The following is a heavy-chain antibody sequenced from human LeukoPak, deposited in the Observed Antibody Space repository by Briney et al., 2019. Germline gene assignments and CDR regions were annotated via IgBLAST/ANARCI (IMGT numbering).Heavy chain of an antibody. CDR1: GYTFSNAW. CDR3: TTGGYYLDY. Sequence: PGGFLRLSCAASGYTFSNAWMNWVRQAPGKGLEWVGRIKSETDGGTIDYAAPVKGRFTISRDDSKNTLYLQMNSLKTEDTAVYYCTTGGYYLDYWGQGTLVTVSS. V-gene: IGHV3-15*01. J-gene: IGHJ4*02. D-gene: IGHD3-16*01. CDR2: IKSETDGGTI.